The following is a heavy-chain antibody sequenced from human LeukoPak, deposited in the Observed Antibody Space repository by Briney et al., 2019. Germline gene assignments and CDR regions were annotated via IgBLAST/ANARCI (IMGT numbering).Heavy chain of an antibody. Sequence: PSETLSLTCAVYGVSFSGYYWSWLRQPPGKGLEWIGEINHSGSTNYNPSLKSRVTISVDRSKNQVSLKLSSVTAADTAVYYCARAIPFTDYWGQGTLVTVSS. D-gene: IGHD2-2*02. J-gene: IGHJ4*02. CDR3: ARAIPFTDY. CDR1: GVSFSGYY. CDR2: INHSGST. V-gene: IGHV4-34*01.